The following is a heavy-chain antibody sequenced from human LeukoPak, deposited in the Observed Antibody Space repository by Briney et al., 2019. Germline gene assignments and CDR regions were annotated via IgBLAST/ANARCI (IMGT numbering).Heavy chain of an antibody. Sequence: GGSLRLSCAASEFTVSRNYMSWVRQAPGKGLECVSVIYGGGGTYYADSVKDRFTISRDNSKNTLYLQMTSLRAEDTAVYFCARLSGSYLDYWGQGTLVTVSS. CDR1: EFTVSRNY. CDR2: IYGGGGT. D-gene: IGHD3-10*01. CDR3: ARLSGSYLDY. J-gene: IGHJ4*02. V-gene: IGHV3-66*01.